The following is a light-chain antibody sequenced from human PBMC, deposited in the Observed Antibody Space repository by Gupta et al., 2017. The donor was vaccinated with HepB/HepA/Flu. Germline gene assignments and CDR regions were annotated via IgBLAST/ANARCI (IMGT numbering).Light chain of an antibody. J-gene: IGKJ2*01. CDR1: QSVLYSSSNLYY. Sequence: DIVMTPSPDSMPFALGENATINCTSSQSVLYSSSNLYYFAWYQQKPEQPPKLLIYWASYRESGVHGRVSGSGSGTDFTITISRLQADDVAVDYGPHYCRTPFTFGQGTXLEIK. CDR3: PHYCRTPFT. CDR2: WAS. V-gene: IGKV4-1*01.